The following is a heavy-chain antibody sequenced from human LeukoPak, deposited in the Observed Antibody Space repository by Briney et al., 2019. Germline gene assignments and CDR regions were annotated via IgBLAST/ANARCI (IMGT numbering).Heavy chain of an antibody. CDR3: TRVGGLRFLEWLYDY. V-gene: IGHV3-49*04. Sequence: GGSLRLSCTASGFTFGDYAMSWGRQAPGKGLEWVGFIRRKGYGGTRESPASVTGTFTISRDDSKSIHYLQMNSLKPEDTAVYYCTRVGGLRFLEWLYDYWGQGTLVTVSS. J-gene: IGHJ4*02. D-gene: IGHD3-3*01. CDR1: GFTFGDYA. CDR2: IRRKGYGGTR.